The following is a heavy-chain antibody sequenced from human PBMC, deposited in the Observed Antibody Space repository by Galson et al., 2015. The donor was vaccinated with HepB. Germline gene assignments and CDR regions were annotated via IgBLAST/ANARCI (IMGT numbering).Heavy chain of an antibody. Sequence: SLRLSCAASGFTFSTYAMHWVRQAPGKGLEWVGRIDSKTEVDTTHYAAPVKGRFTISRDDSKNTLYLQMNSLKTEDTAVYYCTTGYSSGWDHDYWGQGTLVTVSS. V-gene: IGHV3-15*04. CDR3: TTGYSSGWDHDY. CDR2: IDSKTEVDTT. J-gene: IGHJ4*02. D-gene: IGHD6-19*01. CDR1: GFTFSTYA.